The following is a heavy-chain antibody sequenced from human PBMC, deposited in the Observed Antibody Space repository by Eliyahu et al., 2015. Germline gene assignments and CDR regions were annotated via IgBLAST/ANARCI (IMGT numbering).Heavy chain of an antibody. Sequence: DEYLVEFGGGLVQPGGSLXLSCAAXGFNFRDFXXKNWVRQAPGAGLEWVSGVSTGNADYYHDSVRGRFAVSRDNYRNILYLQMNNLRVDDTAVYFCAKVRGDYTPRIQHFVMDVWGQGTTVTVSS. CDR1: GFNFRDFX. CDR3: AKVRGDYTPRIQHFVMDV. J-gene: IGHJ6*02. D-gene: IGHD4-11*01. V-gene: IGHV3-23*05. CDR2: VSTGNAD.